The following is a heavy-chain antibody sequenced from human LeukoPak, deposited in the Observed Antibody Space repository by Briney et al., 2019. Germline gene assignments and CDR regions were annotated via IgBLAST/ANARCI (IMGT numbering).Heavy chain of an antibody. J-gene: IGHJ3*02. D-gene: IGHD2-8*01. Sequence: SETLSLTCAVYGGSFSGYYWSWIRQPPGKGLEWIGEINHSGSTNYNPSLKSRVTISVDTSKNQFSLKLSSVTAADTAVYYCARPRVRYPRGHVFYICGQETKLTVSS. CDR1: GGSFSGYY. CDR2: INHSGST. CDR3: ARPRVRYPRGHVFYI. V-gene: IGHV4-34*01.